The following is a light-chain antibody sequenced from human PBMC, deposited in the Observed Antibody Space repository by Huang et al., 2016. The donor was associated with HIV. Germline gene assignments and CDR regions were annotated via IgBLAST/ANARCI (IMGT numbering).Light chain of an antibody. CDR2: DAS. J-gene: IGKJ1*01. V-gene: IGKV3-20*01. CDR3: QHYTSSPWA. Sequence: EIVLTQSPGTLSLSPGERATLSCRASQSVSSSYLAWYQQKPSQAPRLLIFDASTRATGIPDRFSGSGSGTDFTLTISRLEPEDFAVYFCQHYTSSPWAFGQGTKVEI. CDR1: QSVSSSY.